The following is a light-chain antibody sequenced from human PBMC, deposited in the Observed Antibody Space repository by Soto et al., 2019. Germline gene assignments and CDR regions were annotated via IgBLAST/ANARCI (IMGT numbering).Light chain of an antibody. CDR3: QQCYRYPWT. CDR2: KAS. J-gene: IGKJ1*01. V-gene: IGKV1-5*03. Sequence: DIQMTQSPSTLSASVGDRVTITCRASQSFDTCLAWYQQKPGKAPHLLIYKASSLETGVPSRFSGSGSMTEFTLTISSRQPDDFATYYCQQCYRYPWTFSQGTQVEIK. CDR1: QSFDTC.